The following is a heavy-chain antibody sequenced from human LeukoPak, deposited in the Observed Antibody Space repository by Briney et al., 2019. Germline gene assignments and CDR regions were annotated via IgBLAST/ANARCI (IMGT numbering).Heavy chain of an antibody. V-gene: IGHV1-46*01. CDR1: GYTFTSYY. CDR3: ARRIAARRAYYYYMDV. J-gene: IGHJ6*03. D-gene: IGHD6-6*01. Sequence: ASVKVSCKASGYTFTSYYMHWVRQAPGQGLEWMGIINPSGGSTSYAQKFQGRVTMTRDMSTSTVYMELSSLRSEDTAVYYCARRIAARRAYYYYMDVWGKGTTVTVSS. CDR2: INPSGGST.